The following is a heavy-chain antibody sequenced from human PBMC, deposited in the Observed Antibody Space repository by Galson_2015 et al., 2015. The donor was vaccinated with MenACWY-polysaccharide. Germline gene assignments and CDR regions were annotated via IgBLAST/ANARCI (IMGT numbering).Heavy chain of an antibody. CDR2: IKSDGNST. CDR3: ARAGDCGSTSCYTDY. CDR1: GFTFSSYR. J-gene: IGHJ4*02. D-gene: IGHD2-2*02. V-gene: IGHV3-74*01. Sequence: SLRLSCAASGFTFSSYRTHWVRQAPGKGLVWVSRIKSDGNSTSYADSVRGRFTISRDNAKNTLYLQMNSLRAEDTAIYYCARAGDCGSTSCYTDYWSQGTLVTVSS.